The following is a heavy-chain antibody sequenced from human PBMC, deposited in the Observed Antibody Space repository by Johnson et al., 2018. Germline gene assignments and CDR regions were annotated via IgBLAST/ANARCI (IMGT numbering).Heavy chain of an antibody. CDR3: AKDLLDEPAAGSGGMDV. J-gene: IGHJ6*02. Sequence: EVQLVESGGGLVQPGRSLRLSCAASGFTFDDYAMHWVRQAPGKGLEWVSSISWNSGSVAYAGSVKGRFTISRDNTKSSLYLQMNRLRAEDTALYYCAKDLLDEPAAGSGGMDVWGQGTTVTVSS. D-gene: IGHD6-13*01. V-gene: IGHV3-9*01. CDR2: ISWNSGSV. CDR1: GFTFDDYA.